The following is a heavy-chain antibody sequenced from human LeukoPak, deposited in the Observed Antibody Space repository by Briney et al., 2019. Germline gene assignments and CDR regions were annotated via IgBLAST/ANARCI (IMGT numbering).Heavy chain of an antibody. CDR2: ISGSGGNT. CDR3: ARGGVVTRFFDF. Sequence: GGSLRLSCAASGFTFSSYAMSWVRQAPGKGLEWVSTISGSGGNTYYADSVKGRFIISRDTSKNTLYLQMNSLRAEDTAVYYCARGGVVTRFFDFWGQGALVTVSS. J-gene: IGHJ4*02. V-gene: IGHV3-23*01. D-gene: IGHD3-3*01. CDR1: GFTFSSYA.